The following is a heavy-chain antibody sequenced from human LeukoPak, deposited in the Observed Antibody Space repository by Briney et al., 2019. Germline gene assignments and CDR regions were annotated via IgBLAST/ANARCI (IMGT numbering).Heavy chain of an antibody. CDR3: ASEAVLVAAGIDC. CDR2: INNGGGTI. V-gene: IGHV3-48*03. D-gene: IGHD3-3*02. Sequence: PGGSLRLSCAASAFSFSNYEMNWVSQSPGKGLEWVSYINNGGGTIWYADSVKGRFTISRDNTKNSLYLQMNSLRAEDTAMYYCASEAVLVAAGIDCWGQGTLVTVSS. CDR1: AFSFSNYE. J-gene: IGHJ4*02.